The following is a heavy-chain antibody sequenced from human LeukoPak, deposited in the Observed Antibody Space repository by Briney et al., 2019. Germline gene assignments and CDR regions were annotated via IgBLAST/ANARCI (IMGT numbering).Heavy chain of an antibody. Sequence: SETLSLTCTVSGGSISSSSYYWGWIRQPPGKGLEWIGSIYYSGSTYYNPSLKSRVTISVDTSKNQFSLKLSSVTAADTAVYYCATIHYYGLRGPGGYWGQGTLVTVSS. CDR1: GGSISSSSYY. J-gene: IGHJ4*02. D-gene: IGHD3-10*01. CDR3: ATIHYYGLRGPGGY. CDR2: IYYSGST. V-gene: IGHV4-39*01.